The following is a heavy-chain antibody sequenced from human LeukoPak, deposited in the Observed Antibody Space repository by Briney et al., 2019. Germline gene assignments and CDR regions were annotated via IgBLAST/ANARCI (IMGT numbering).Heavy chain of an antibody. Sequence: GGSLRLSCAASGFTFSSYEMNWVRQAPGKGLEWVSYISSSSSTIYYADSVKGRFTISRDNAKNSLYLQMNSLRAEDTAVYYCARNYDFWSGPHHMDVWGKGTTVTVSS. D-gene: IGHD3-3*01. CDR3: ARNYDFWSGPHHMDV. V-gene: IGHV3-48*01. CDR1: GFTFSSYE. CDR2: ISSSSSTI. J-gene: IGHJ6*03.